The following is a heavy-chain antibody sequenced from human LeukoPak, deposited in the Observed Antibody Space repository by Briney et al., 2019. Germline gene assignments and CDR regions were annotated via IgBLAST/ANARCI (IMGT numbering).Heavy chain of an antibody. CDR1: GGPISSGGYS. CDR3: ARVHMVADGPYFDY. V-gene: IGHV4-30-2*01. CDR2: IYHSGST. J-gene: IGHJ4*02. D-gene: IGHD2-21*01. Sequence: SETLSLTCAVSGGPISSGGYSWSWIRQPPGKGLEWIGYIYHSGSTYYNPSLKSRVTISVDRSKNQFSLKLSSVTAADTAVYYCARVHMVADGPYFDYWGQGTLVTVSS.